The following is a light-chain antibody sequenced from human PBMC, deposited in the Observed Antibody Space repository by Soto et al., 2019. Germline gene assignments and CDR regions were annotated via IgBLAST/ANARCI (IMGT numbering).Light chain of an antibody. CDR1: SSDIGAYIY. V-gene: IGLV2-8*01. CDR3: SSYAGSNNFV. Sequence: QSVLTQPPSASGSPGQSVTISCTGTSSDIGAYIYVSWYQQHPGKAPKLMISEVSRRPSGVPERFSGSKSGNTASLTVSGLQADDEAHYYCSSYAGSNNFVFGTGTKGTVL. CDR2: EVS. J-gene: IGLJ1*01.